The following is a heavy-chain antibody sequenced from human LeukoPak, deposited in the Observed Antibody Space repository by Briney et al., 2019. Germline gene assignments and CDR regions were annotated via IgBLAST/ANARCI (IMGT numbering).Heavy chain of an antibody. J-gene: IGHJ4*02. D-gene: IGHD3-16*02. V-gene: IGHV1-46*01. CDR3: ARGEITFGGVIVIQGHYFDY. CDR2: INPSGGST. Sequence: GASVKVSCKASGYIFTSYYMHWVRQAPGQGLEWMGIINPSGGSTSYAQKFQGRVTMTRDMSTSTVYMELSSLRSEDTAVYYCARGEITFGGVIVIQGHYFDYWGQGTLVTVSS. CDR1: GYIFTSYY.